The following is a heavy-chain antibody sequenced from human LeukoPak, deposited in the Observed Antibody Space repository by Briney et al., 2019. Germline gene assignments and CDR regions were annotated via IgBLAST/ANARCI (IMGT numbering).Heavy chain of an antibody. CDR3: ARVLSAARPYYYYYYMDV. J-gene: IGHJ6*03. D-gene: IGHD6-6*01. CDR1: GYTFTGYY. V-gene: IGHV1-2*02. CDR2: INPNSGGT. Sequence: ASVKVSCKASGYTFTGYYMHWVRQAPGQGLEWMGWINPNSGGTNYAQKFQGRVTMTRDTSISTAYMELSRLRSDDTAVYYCARVLSAARPYYYYYYMDVWGKGTTVTVSS.